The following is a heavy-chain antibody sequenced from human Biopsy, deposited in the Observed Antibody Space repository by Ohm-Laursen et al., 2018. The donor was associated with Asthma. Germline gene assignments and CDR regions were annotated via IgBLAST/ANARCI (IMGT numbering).Heavy chain of an antibody. Sequence: SLRLSCAASGLTFDDYAMHWVRQAPGKGLEWVSGISWNSGSIGYADSVKGRFTVSRDNAKNSLYLQMNSLRAEDTALYYCAKGEWELLEANFDYWGQGTLVTVSS. CDR1: GLTFDDYA. J-gene: IGHJ4*02. CDR3: AKGEWELLEANFDY. D-gene: IGHD1-26*01. CDR2: ISWNSGSI. V-gene: IGHV3-9*01.